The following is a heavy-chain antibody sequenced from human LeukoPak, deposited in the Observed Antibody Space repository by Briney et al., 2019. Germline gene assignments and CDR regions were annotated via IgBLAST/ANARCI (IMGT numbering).Heavy chain of an antibody. V-gene: IGHV4-34*01. Sequence: SETLSLTCTVSGGSISSYYWSWIRQPPGKGLEWIGEINHSGSTNYNPSLKSRVTISVDTSKNQFSLKLSSVTAADTAVYYCARGLRYYDSSGYNHWGQGTLVTVSS. CDR3: ARGLRYYDSSGYNH. J-gene: IGHJ5*02. CDR1: GGSISSYY. D-gene: IGHD3-22*01. CDR2: INHSGST.